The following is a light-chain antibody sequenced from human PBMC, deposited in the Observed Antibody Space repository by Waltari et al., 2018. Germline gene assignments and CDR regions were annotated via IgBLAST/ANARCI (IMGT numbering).Light chain of an antibody. J-gene: IGKJ2*01. CDR1: TSVVSSFDNKYY. V-gene: IGKV4-1*01. CDR2: WAS. CDR3: QQYYSTIYT. Sequence: DCVMTQAPVPLAESLGETATINCTYNTSVVSSFDNKYYLAWYQQRTGHPPKLLIYWASTRESGVPDRFSGSGSGTDFTLTISSLQAEDVAVYYCQQYYSTIYTFGQGTKLEI.